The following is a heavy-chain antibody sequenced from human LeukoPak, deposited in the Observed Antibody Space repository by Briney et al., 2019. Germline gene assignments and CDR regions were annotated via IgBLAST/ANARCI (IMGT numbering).Heavy chain of an antibody. Sequence: SQTLSLTCAVSGGSISSSGYSWSWIRQPPGKGLEWIGYIYHSGGTYYNPSLKSRVTISVDRSSNQFSLRLTSVTAADTAVYYCARTVTTTHFDYWGQGTLVTVSS. CDR1: GGSISSSGYS. J-gene: IGHJ4*02. CDR3: ARTVTTTHFDY. V-gene: IGHV4-30-2*01. D-gene: IGHD4-11*01. CDR2: IYHSGGT.